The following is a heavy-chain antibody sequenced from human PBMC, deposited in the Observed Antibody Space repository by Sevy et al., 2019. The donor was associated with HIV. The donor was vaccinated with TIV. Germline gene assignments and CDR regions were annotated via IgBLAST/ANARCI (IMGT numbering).Heavy chain of an antibody. J-gene: IGHJ4*02. CDR1: GFAFYEYS. CDR3: AREGCSRPHDY. D-gene: IGHD2-8*01. Sequence: GGSLRLSCAASGFAFYEYSMSWIRQAPGKGLEWVATLSFGCGKINYAHSVKGRFTISRDNSKNSFYLQMDNLRVEDTALYYCAREGCSRPHDYWGQGTQVTVSS. V-gene: IGHV3-23*01. CDR2: LSFGCGKI.